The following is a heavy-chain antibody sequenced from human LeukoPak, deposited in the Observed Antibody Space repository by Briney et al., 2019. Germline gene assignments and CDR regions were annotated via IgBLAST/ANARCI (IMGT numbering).Heavy chain of an antibody. J-gene: IGHJ4*02. CDR1: GFTFDDYA. Sequence: GGSLRLSCAASGFTFDDYAMHWVRQAPGKGLECVSGISWNSGSIGYADSVKGRFTISRDNAKNSLYLQMNSLRAEDTALYYCAKDITMVRGANFDYWGQGALVTVSS. CDR3: AKDITMVRGANFDY. CDR2: ISWNSGSI. D-gene: IGHD3-10*01. V-gene: IGHV3-9*01.